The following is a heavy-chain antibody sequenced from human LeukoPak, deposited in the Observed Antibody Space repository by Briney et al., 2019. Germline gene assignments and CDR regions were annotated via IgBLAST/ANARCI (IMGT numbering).Heavy chain of an antibody. CDR1: GFTFSNYA. Sequence: PGGSLRLTCAASGFTFSNYAMSWVRQAPGKGLEWVSTISDGGSVTHYADFVRGRFPISRDNSKNTLYLQINSLRADDTAVYYCAKGVATKRLFDYWGQGTLVTVSS. CDR3: AKGVATKRLFDY. D-gene: IGHD5-12*01. CDR2: ISDGGSVT. V-gene: IGHV3-23*01. J-gene: IGHJ4*02.